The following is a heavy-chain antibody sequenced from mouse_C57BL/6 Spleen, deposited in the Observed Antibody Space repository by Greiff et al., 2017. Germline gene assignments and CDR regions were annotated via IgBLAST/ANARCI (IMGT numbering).Heavy chain of an antibody. Sequence: QVQLQQPGAELVKPGASVKLSCKASGYTFTSYWMQWVKQRPGPGLEWIGEIDPSDSYTNYNQKFKGKATLTVDTSSSTAYMQLSSLTSEDSAVYYCARKATTVGNYFDYWGQGTTLTVSS. CDR1: GYTFTSYW. V-gene: IGHV1-50*01. J-gene: IGHJ2*01. CDR2: IDPSDSYT. D-gene: IGHD1-1*01. CDR3: ARKATTVGNYFDY.